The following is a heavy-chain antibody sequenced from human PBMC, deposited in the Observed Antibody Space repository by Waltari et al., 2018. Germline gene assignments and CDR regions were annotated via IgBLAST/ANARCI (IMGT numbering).Heavy chain of an antibody. CDR1: GFKFSDAW. J-gene: IGHJ4*02. V-gene: IGHV3-15*01. D-gene: IGHD3-22*01. Sequence: EVQLVESGGGLVKPGGSLRLSCAASGFKFSDAWMSWVRQAPGKGLEWAGRIKSKTDGGTTDYAAPVKGRFIISRDDSKNTLYLQMNSLKTEDTAVYYCATLHYYDNRGFDYWGQGTLVTVSS. CDR3: ATLHYYDNRGFDY. CDR2: IKSKTDGGTT.